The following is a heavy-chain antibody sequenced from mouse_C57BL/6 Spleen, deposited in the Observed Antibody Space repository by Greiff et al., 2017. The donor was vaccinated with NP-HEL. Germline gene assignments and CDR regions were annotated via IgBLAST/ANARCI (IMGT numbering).Heavy chain of an antibody. Sequence: QVQLQQSGAELARPGASVKLSCKASGYTFTSYGISWVKQRTGQGLEWIGEIYPRSGNTYYNEKFKGKATLTADRSSSTAYMELRSLTSEDSAVYFCARRLLTGTGYYAMDYWGQRTSVTVSS. J-gene: IGHJ4*01. D-gene: IGHD4-1*01. V-gene: IGHV1-81*01. CDR3: ARRLLTGTGYYAMDY. CDR2: IYPRSGNT. CDR1: GYTFTSYG.